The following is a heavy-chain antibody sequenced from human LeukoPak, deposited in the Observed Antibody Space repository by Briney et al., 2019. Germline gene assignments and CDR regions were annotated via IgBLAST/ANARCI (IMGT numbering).Heavy chain of an antibody. Sequence: ASVKVSCKASGYTFTGYYMHWVRQAPGLGLEWMGWINPNSGGTNYAQKFQGRVTMTRDTSISTAYMELSRLRSDDTAVYYCARDKTYYYDSSGSPGYGMDVWGQGTTVTVSS. CDR2: INPNSGGT. D-gene: IGHD3-22*01. CDR1: GYTFTGYY. J-gene: IGHJ6*02. V-gene: IGHV1-2*02. CDR3: ARDKTYYYDSSGSPGYGMDV.